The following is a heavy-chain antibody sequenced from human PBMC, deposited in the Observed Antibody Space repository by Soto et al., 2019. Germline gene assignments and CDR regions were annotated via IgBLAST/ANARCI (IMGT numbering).Heavy chain of an antibody. V-gene: IGHV3-23*01. D-gene: IGHD3-22*01. J-gene: IGHJ3*02. CDR1: GFTFSSYA. CDR2: ISGSGGST. CDR3: AKGFPYYYDSSGYSAPGAFDI. Sequence: PGGSLRLSFAASGFTFSSYAMSWVRQAPGKGLEWVSAISGSGGSTYYADSVKGRFTISRDNSKNTLYLQMNSLRAEDTAVYYCAKGFPYYYDSSGYSAPGAFDIWGQGTMVTVSS.